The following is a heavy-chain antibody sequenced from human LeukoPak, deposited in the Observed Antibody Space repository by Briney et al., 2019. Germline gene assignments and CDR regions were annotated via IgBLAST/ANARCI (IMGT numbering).Heavy chain of an antibody. CDR1: GGSISSSSYY. V-gene: IGHV4-39*01. CDR3: ATGGAGTTRTGAFDI. Sequence: SETLSLTCTVSGGSISSSSYYWGWIRQPPGKGLEWIGSIYYSGSTYYNPSLKSRVTISVDTSKNQFSLKLSSVTAADTAAYYCATGGAGTTRTGAFDIWGQGTMVTVSS. CDR2: IYYSGST. D-gene: IGHD2-21*01. J-gene: IGHJ3*02.